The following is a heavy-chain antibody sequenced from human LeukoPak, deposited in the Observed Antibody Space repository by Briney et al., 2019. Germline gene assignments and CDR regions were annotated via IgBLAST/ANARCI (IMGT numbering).Heavy chain of an antibody. V-gene: IGHV4-38-2*02. Sequence: SETLSLICTVSGYSISSGYYWGWVRQPPGKGLEWIGTVYHSGSTYYNPSLRSRVTISVETSKNQFSLKVRSMTAADTAVYYCARVPGVYYDRLTGYGSGWFDPWRQGTLVNVSS. J-gene: IGHJ5*02. CDR2: VYHSGST. CDR1: GYSISSGYY. CDR3: ARVPGVYYDRLTGYGSGWFDP. D-gene: IGHD3-9*01.